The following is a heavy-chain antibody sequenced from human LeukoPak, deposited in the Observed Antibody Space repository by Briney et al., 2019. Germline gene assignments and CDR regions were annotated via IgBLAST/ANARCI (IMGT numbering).Heavy chain of an antibody. D-gene: IGHD5-12*01. Sequence: GGSLRLSCAASGFTFSTYSMNWVRQAPGKGLEWVSFISSTSTIYYADSVKGRFTIYRDNAKNSLYLQMNSLRDEDTAVYYCAREADSGYVFDYWGQGTLVTVSS. CDR3: AREADSGYVFDY. V-gene: IGHV3-48*02. CDR2: ISSTSTI. J-gene: IGHJ4*02. CDR1: GFTFSTYS.